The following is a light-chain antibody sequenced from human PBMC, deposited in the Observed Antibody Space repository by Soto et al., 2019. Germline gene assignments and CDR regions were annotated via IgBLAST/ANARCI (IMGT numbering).Light chain of an antibody. J-gene: IGLJ1*01. CDR3: AAWDDSLSGYV. Sequence: QSVLTQPPSASGTPGQRVTISCSGSSSNIGSDYVHWYQQFPGTAPKLLIYRNNQRPSGVPERFSGSKSGTSASLAISGLRYEDEADYYCAAWDDSLSGYVFGTGTKLTVL. V-gene: IGLV1-47*01. CDR2: RNN. CDR1: SSNIGSDY.